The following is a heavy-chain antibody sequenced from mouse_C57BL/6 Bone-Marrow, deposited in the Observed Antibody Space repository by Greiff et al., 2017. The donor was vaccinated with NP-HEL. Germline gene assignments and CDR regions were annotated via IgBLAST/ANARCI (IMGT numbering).Heavy chain of an antibody. CDR3: AREGYYAMDY. CDR2: INPGSGGT. Sequence: QVQLQQSGAELVRPGTSVKVSCKASGYAFTNYLIEWVKQRPGQGLEWIGVINPGSGGTNYNEKFKGKATLTADKSSSTAYMQLSSLTSEDSAVYFCAREGYYAMDYGGQGTSVTVSS. CDR1: GYAFTNYL. V-gene: IGHV1-54*01. J-gene: IGHJ4*01.